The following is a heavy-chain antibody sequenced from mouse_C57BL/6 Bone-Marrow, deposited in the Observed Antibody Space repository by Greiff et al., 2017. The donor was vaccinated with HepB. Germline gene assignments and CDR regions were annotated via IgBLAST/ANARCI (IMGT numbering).Heavy chain of an antibody. CDR2: IDPANGDT. Sequence: EVKLQESGAELVRPGASVKLSCTASGFNIKDYYMHWVKQRPQQGLEWIGRIDPANGDTEYAPKFQGKATRTADTSSNTAYLQLSSLTSEDTAVYSCTYPDVDYWGQGTTLTVSS. V-gene: IGHV14-1*01. J-gene: IGHJ2*01. CDR3: TYPDVDY. CDR1: GFNIKDYY.